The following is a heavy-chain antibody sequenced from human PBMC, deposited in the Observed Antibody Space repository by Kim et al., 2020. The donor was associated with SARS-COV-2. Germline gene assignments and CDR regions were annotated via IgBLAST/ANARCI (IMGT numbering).Heavy chain of an antibody. D-gene: IGHD1-26*01. CDR3: ATPDPAENLNREGCY. Sequence: GGSLRLSCAASGFSFNRYWMSWVRQASGKGLEWVACIKGDESETHYVDSVKGRFTAPRDTAKSSLYLQINCLTADDTALYYCATPDPAENLNREGCYWG. V-gene: IGHV3-7*01. CDR1: GFSFNRYW. CDR2: IKGDESET. J-gene: IGHJ4*01.